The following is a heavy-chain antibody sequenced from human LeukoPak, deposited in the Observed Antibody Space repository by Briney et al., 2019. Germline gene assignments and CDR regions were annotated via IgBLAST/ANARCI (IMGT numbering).Heavy chain of an antibody. D-gene: IGHD3-10*01. CDR1: GYTFTSYY. CDR3: ARATMVRGAGFAGY. J-gene: IGHJ4*02. Sequence: ASVKVSCKASGYTFTSYYMHWVRQAPGQGLEWMGIINPSGGSTSYAQKFQGRVTMTRDTSISTAYMELSRLRSDDTAVYYCARATMVRGAGFAGYWGQGTLVTVSS. CDR2: INPSGGST. V-gene: IGHV1-46*01.